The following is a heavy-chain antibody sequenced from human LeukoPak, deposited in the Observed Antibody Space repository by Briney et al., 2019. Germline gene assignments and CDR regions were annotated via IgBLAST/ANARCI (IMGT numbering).Heavy chain of an antibody. V-gene: IGHV3-74*01. CDR1: GFTFSNYW. Sequence: PGGSLRLSCAASGFTFSNYWMHWVRQAPGKGLVWVSRINSDGSSTSYADSVRGRFTISRDNAKNTLYLQMNSLRAEDTAVYYCARVGGIYCSRISCSLDYWGQGALVTVSS. CDR3: ARVGGIYCSRISCSLDY. J-gene: IGHJ4*02. CDR2: INSDGSST. D-gene: IGHD2-2*01.